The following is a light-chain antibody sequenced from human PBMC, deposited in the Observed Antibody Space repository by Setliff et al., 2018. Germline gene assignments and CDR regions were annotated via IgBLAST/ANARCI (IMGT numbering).Light chain of an antibody. CDR1: SSDVGGYNF. J-gene: IGLJ1*01. CDR3: SSYAGNYIYV. Sequence: QSALTQPPSASGSPGQSVTISCTGTSSDVGGYNFVAWYQQHPGKAPKLMIYEVSKRPSGAPDRFSGSKSGNTASLTVSGLQAEDEADYYCSSYAGNYIYVFGTGTKVTVL. V-gene: IGLV2-8*01. CDR2: EVS.